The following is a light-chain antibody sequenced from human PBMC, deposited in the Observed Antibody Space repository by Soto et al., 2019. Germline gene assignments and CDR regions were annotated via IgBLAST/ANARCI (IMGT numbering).Light chain of an antibody. CDR3: QQYGSSPRIT. CDR2: GAS. J-gene: IGKJ4*01. CDR1: QSVSSSY. Sequence: EIVLTQSPGTLSFSPGERATLSCRASQSVSSSYLAWYQQKPGQAPRLLIYGASSRATGIPDRFSGSGSGTDFTLTISRLEPEDCAVYYCQQYGSSPRITFGGGTKVEIK. V-gene: IGKV3-20*01.